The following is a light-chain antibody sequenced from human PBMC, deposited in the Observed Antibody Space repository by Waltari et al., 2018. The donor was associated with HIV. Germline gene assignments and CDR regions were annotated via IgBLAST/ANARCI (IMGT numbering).Light chain of an antibody. CDR2: GNS. V-gene: IGLV1-40*01. CDR1: SSNFGEGYH. CDR3: QSYDSRLHVV. Sequence: QSALTQPPSVSGAPGQRVTISCTGSSSNFGEGYHVHWYQQLPGTAPKLPIYGNSNRPSGVTGRFSSSKSGTSASLAITGLQAEDEADYYCQSYDSRLHVVFGGGTKLTVL. J-gene: IGLJ2*01.